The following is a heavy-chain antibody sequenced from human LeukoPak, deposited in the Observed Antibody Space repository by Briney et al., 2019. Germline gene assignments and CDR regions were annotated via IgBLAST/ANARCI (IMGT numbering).Heavy chain of an antibody. CDR2: INYSGGST. CDR3: AKGGVWTRRYFDY. V-gene: IGHV3-23*01. Sequence: GGSLRLSCAASGFTFSIYAMSWVRQAPGKGLEWVSGINYSGGSTYYADSVKGRFTISRDNSRNTLYLQMNSLRVEDTAIYYCAKGGVWTRRYFDYWGQGTLVTVSS. J-gene: IGHJ4*02. D-gene: IGHD6-13*01. CDR1: GFTFSIYA.